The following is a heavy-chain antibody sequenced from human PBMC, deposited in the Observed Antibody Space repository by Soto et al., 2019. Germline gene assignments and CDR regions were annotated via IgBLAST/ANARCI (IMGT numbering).Heavy chain of an antibody. CDR1: GYTFTSYA. J-gene: IGHJ6*03. CDR2: INAGNGNT. V-gene: IGHV1-3*01. Sequence: ASLKVSCKASGYTFTSYAMHWVRQAPGQRLEWMGWINAGNGNTKYSQKFQGRVTITRDTSASTAYMELSSLRSEDTAVYYCARDDSEVGIAAPFGINYMDVWGKGTTVTVSS. CDR3: ARDDSEVGIAAPFGINYMDV. D-gene: IGHD6-13*01.